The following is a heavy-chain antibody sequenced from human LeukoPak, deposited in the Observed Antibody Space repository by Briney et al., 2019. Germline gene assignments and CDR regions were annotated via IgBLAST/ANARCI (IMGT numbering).Heavy chain of an antibody. CDR2: INPNSGGT. V-gene: IGHV1-2*02. D-gene: IGHD3-22*01. CDR3: AREPYYYDSSGPLDY. Sequence: ASVKVSCKASGYTFTGCYMHWVRQAPGQGLEWMGWINPNSGGTNYAQKFQGRVTMTRDTSISTAYMELSRLRSDDTAVYYCAREPYYYDSSGPLDYWGQGTLVTVSS. J-gene: IGHJ4*02. CDR1: GYTFTGCY.